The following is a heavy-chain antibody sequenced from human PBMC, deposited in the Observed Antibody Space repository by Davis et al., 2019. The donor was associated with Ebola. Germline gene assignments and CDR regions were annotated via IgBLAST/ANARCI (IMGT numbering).Heavy chain of an antibody. Sequence: SETLSLTCTVSGGSISSSSYYWGWFRPPPGKGLEWDGSYYYSGITYDNPSLKSRVTISVDTSQNQFSLKLSSVTAAETAVYYCASPPHYYGMDVWGKGTTVTVSS. V-gene: IGHV4-39*01. J-gene: IGHJ6*04. CDR2: YYYSGIT. CDR1: GGSISSSSYY. CDR3: ASPPHYYGMDV.